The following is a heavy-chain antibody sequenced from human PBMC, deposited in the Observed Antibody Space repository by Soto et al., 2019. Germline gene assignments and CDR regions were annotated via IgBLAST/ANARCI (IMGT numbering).Heavy chain of an antibody. CDR1: GFSLSTTGVG. CDR2: IYWDDDK. D-gene: IGHD2-21*02. V-gene: IGHV2-5*02. Sequence: QITLKESGPTLVKPTQTLTLTCSFSGFSLSTTGVGVGWIRQPPGKALEWLALIYWDDDKRYNPSLNSRLTITKDTPKNQVVLAMTNMDPVDTATYYCVQSRCGGDCLQSYSSHSYYGLDVWGQGTTVTVSS. CDR3: VQSRCGGDCLQSYSSHSYYGLDV. J-gene: IGHJ6*02.